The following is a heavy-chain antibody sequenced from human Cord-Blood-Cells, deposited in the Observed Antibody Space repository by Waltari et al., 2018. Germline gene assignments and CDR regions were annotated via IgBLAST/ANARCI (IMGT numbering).Heavy chain of an antibody. CDR1: GFTFSNAW. D-gene: IGHD3-3*01. V-gene: IGHV3-15*01. J-gene: IGHJ4*02. CDR2: IKSKTDGGTT. Sequence: GESGGGLVKPGGSLRLSCAASGFTFSNAWMSWVRQAPGKGLEWVGRIKSKTDGGTTDYAAPVKGRFTISRDDSKNTLYLQMNSLKTEDTAVYYCTTVLSLGVVPSDYWGQGTLVTVSS. CDR3: TTVLSLGVVPSDY.